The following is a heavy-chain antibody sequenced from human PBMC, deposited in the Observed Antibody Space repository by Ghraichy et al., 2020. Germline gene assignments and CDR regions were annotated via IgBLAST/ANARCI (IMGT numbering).Heavy chain of an antibody. CDR1: AFTFSDYY. J-gene: IGHJ4*02. D-gene: IGHD2-21*01. V-gene: IGHV3-11*01. Sequence: GGSLRLSCAASAFTFSDYYMGWIRQAPGKGLEWVSYISDNGGTVYYADSVKGRFSISRDNSQNSLYLEMNSLRADDTAMYYCWASAVVASDYWGQGTLVTVSS. CDR3: WASAVVASDY. CDR2: ISDNGGTV.